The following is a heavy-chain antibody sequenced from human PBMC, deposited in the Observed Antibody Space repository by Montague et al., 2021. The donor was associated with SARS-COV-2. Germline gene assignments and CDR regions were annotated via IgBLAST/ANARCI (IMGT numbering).Heavy chain of an antibody. J-gene: IGHJ6*02. V-gene: IGHV3-13*01. Sequence: SLRLSCAASGFTFSQYDMHWVRQVTGKGLEWVSGIGKAGDTHYPGTVKGRFTISREDAKNSLYLQMNSLRAGDTAVYYCGRGVRYFGSGGWSFYCYGVDVWGQGTTVTVSS. CDR2: IGKAGDT. D-gene: IGHD3-10*01. CDR1: GFTFSQYD. CDR3: GRGVRYFGSGGWSFYCYGVDV.